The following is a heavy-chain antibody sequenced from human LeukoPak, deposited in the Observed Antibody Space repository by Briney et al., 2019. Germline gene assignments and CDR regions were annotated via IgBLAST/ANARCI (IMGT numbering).Heavy chain of an antibody. V-gene: IGHV1-2*02. CDR3: ARVWIAGELLGWLGF. J-gene: IGHJ4*02. D-gene: IGHD6-19*01. CDR2: INPNTGGT. Sequence: ASVKVSCKASGYTFTGYYMHWVRQAPGQGLEWMGWINPNTGGTQSAQKFQGRVTMTRDTSISTAYMELRSLRSDDTAVYYCARVWIAGELLGWLGFWGQGSLVTVSS. CDR1: GYTFTGYY.